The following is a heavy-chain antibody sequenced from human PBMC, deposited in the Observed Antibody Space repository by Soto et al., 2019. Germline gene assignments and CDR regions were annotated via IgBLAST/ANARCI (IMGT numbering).Heavy chain of an antibody. CDR1: GFTFSGSA. D-gene: IGHD6-19*01. J-gene: IGHJ5*02. CDR3: TRAASVAGTNWAFDP. Sequence: EVQLVESGGGLVQPGGSLKLSCAASGFTFSGSAIDWVRQASGKGLEWVGRIRSKTNNYATVYAASVKGRITISRADSKDTGYLHMNSLKTEDTAVYYCTRAASVAGTNWAFDPWGQGTLVTVSS. CDR2: IRSKTNNYAT. V-gene: IGHV3-73*01.